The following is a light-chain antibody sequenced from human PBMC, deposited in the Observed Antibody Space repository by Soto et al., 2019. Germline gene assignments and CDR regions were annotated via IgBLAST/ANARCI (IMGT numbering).Light chain of an antibody. J-gene: IGKJ4*01. CDR1: QRVYSN. V-gene: IGKV3-15*01. CDR3: QQYNNWPPVT. Sequence: EIVMTQSPATLSVSPGGRATLSCRASQRVYSNLAWYQQKPGQAPRLLSYGASTRATGIPARFSGSGAGTGFTLTISSLPSEDSAVYYCQQYNNWPPVTFGGGTRVEIK. CDR2: GAS.